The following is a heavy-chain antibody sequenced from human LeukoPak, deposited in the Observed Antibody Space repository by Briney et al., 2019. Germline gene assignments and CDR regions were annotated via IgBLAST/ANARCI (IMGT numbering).Heavy chain of an antibody. CDR2: ISSNSRYI. V-gene: IGHV3-21*01. J-gene: IGHJ4*02. CDR1: GFSLTPFS. CDR3: ARVDESLDKFDC. Sequence: GESLRLSCTASGFSLTPFSMNWVRQAPGKGLEWISSISSNSRYIYYADSLKGRFTISRDNAESSLYLDMYSLRDEDTAVYFCARVDESLDKFDCWGQGTLVTVSS. D-gene: IGHD1-1*01.